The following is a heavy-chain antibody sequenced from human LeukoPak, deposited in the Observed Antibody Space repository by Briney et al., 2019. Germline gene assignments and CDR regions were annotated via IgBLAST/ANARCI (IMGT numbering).Heavy chain of an antibody. Sequence: GGSLTLSCAASGFTLNNYGMDWVRQAPGKGLEWVSAITGSGGSTYSADSVKGRFTISRDNSKGTLYLQVNSLRADDTAVYYCAKSRGFSGPYPSDNWGQGTLVTVSS. D-gene: IGHD1-26*01. CDR1: GFTLNNYG. CDR3: AKSRGFSGPYPSDN. J-gene: IGHJ4*03. CDR2: ITGSGGST. V-gene: IGHV3-23*01.